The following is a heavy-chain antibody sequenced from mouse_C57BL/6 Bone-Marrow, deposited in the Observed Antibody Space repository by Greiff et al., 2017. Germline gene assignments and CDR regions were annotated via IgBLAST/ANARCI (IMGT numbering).Heavy chain of an antibody. J-gene: IGHJ2*01. CDR3: ANYYGSSPPFDY. CDR1: GYTFTSYG. D-gene: IGHD1-1*01. Sequence: QVQLQQSGAELARPGASVKLSCKASGYTFTSYGISWVKQRTGQGLEWIGEIYPRSGNTYYNEKFKGKATLTADKSSSTAYMELRSLTSEDSAVYFCANYYGSSPPFDYWGQGTTLTVSS. CDR2: IYPRSGNT. V-gene: IGHV1-81*01.